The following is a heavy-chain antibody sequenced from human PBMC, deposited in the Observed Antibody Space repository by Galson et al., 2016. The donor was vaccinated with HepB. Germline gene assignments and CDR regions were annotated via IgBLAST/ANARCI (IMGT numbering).Heavy chain of an antibody. Sequence: SVKVSCKASGFTFSGSAIQWMRQARGQRLEWIGWIVVGSGNSNYAQKFQERVTISRDMSTRTAYMELRSLRSEDTAVYYCAADPHSRARGANKIWYYGMDAWGQGTTVSVSS. D-gene: IGHD3-10*01. CDR1: GFTFSGSA. CDR3: AADPHSRARGANKIWYYGMDA. J-gene: IGHJ6*02. V-gene: IGHV1-58*02. CDR2: IVVGSGNS.